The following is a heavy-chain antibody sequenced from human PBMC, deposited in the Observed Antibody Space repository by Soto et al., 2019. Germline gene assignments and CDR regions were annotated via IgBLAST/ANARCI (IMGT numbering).Heavy chain of an antibody. CDR2: ISGYNGNT. CDR3: ARGDSSGWLHY. J-gene: IGHJ4*02. V-gene: IGHV1-18*01. D-gene: IGHD6-19*01. CDR1: GYIFTSYG. Sequence: ASVNVSCKASGYIFTSYGISWVRQAPGQGLEWMGWISGYNGNTNYAQKLQGRVTMTTDTSTSTVYMELRTLRSDDTAVYYCARGDSSGWLHYWGQGTLVTVSS.